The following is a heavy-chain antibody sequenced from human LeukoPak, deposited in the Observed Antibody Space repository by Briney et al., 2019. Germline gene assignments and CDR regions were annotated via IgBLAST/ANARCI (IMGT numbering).Heavy chain of an antibody. CDR1: GYTFNTYT. CDR3: ARSGMVLRHLDWSLDD. V-gene: IGHV1-18*01. J-gene: IGHJ4*02. Sequence: GASVKVSCKASGYTFNTYTITWVRQAPGQGLEWMGWINPYNGYRNYAQKLQGRVTMTTDTSTSTAYMELRSLSSDDTAVYYCARSGMVLRHLDWSLDDWGQGTLVTVSS. CDR2: INPYNGYR. D-gene: IGHD3-9*01.